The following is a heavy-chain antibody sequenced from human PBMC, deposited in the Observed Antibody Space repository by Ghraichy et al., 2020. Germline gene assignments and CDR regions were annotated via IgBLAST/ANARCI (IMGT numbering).Heavy chain of an antibody. J-gene: IGHJ6*02. Sequence: GGSLRLSCAASGFPFSTYGMHWVRQAPGKGLEWVALISSDGSNKYYADSVKGRFTISRDNSKNTLSLQMNSLRAEDTAVYYCFSGLFYDSRWSLYYYGTDVWGHSTTVTVSS. CDR2: ISSDGSNK. CDR3: FSGLFYDSRWSLYYYGTDV. CDR1: GFPFSTYG. D-gene: IGHD3-22*01. V-gene: IGHV3-30*03.